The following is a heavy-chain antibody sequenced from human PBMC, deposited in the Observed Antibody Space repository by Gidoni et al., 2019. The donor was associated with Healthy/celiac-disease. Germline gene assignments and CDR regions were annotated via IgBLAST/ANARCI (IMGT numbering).Heavy chain of an antibody. CDR1: GFTFSDHY. Sequence: EVQLVESGGGLVQPGGSLRLSCAASGFTFSDHYMDWVRQAPGKGLEWVGRTRNKANSYTTEYAASVKGRFTISRDDSKNSLYLQMNSLKTEDTAVYYCARVYYDILTGSDWFDPWGQGTLVTVSS. J-gene: IGHJ5*02. CDR2: TRNKANSYTT. CDR3: ARVYYDILTGSDWFDP. D-gene: IGHD3-9*01. V-gene: IGHV3-72*01.